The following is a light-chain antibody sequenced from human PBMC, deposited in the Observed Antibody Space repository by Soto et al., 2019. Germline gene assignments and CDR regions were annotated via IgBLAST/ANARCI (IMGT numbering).Light chain of an antibody. CDR3: SSYTTSSTIV. CDR1: SSDVGGFNF. V-gene: IGLV2-14*01. Sequence: QSALTQPASVSGSPGQSITISCTGTSSDVGGFNFVSWYQQPPGKAPKLMIYDVSHRPSGVSNRFSGSKSGNTASLTISRLQAEDEGDYYCSSYTTSSTIVFGTGTKLTVL. CDR2: DVS. J-gene: IGLJ1*01.